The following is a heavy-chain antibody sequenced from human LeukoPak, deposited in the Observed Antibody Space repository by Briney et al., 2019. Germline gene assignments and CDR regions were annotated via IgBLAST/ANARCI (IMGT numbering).Heavy chain of an antibody. J-gene: IGHJ4*02. CDR3: AKGKNSGRRGYFLFDY. Sequence: GGSLRLSCAASGFTFSSYAMSWVRQAPGKGLEWVSAISGSGGSTYYADSVKGRFTISRDNSKNTLYLQMNSLRAEDPAVYYCAKGKNSGRRGYFLFDYWGQGTMVTVSS. CDR1: GFTFSSYA. CDR2: ISGSGGST. D-gene: IGHD1-26*01. V-gene: IGHV3-23*01.